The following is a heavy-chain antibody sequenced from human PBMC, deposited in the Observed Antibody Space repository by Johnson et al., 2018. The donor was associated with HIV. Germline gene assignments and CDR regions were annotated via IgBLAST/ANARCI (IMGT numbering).Heavy chain of an antibody. V-gene: IGHV3-30*03. CDR3: ARDRGYLDAFDI. CDR1: GLTFSDYD. CDR2: ISYDGTNK. Sequence: QVQLVESGGDMVQRGGSLRLSCAASGLTFSDYDMSWIRQAPGKGLEWVAVISYDGTNKYYADSVKGRFTISRDNSKNTLYLQMNSLRAEDTAVFYCARDRGYLDAFDIWGQGTMVTVSS. D-gene: IGHD1-26*01. J-gene: IGHJ3*02.